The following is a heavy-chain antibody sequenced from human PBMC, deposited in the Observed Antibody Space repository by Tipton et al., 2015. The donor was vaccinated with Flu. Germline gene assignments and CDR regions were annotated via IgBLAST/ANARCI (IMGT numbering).Heavy chain of an antibody. J-gene: IGHJ4*02. CDR3: ARGWQWLADAFDY. Sequence: LRLSCTVSGGSISHYYWSWIRQSPGKGLEWIGYIYYSGSTNYNPSLKSRVTISVDASKSQFSLKLSSVTAADTAVYYCARGWQWLADAFDYWGQGTPVTVSS. D-gene: IGHD6-19*01. V-gene: IGHV4-59*08. CDR2: IYYSGST. CDR1: GGSISHYY.